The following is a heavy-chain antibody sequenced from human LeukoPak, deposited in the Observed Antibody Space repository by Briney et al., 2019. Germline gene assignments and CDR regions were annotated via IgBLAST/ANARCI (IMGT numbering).Heavy chain of an antibody. CDR3: ARGRRGYSYGIYYYYYLDV. J-gene: IGHJ6*03. D-gene: IGHD5-18*01. CDR1: GGSFSGYY. CDR2: INHSGST. Sequence: PWETLSLTCAVYGGSFSGYYWSWIRQPPGKGLEWIGEINHSGSTNYNPSLKSRVTISVDTSKNQFSLKLSSVTAADTAVYYCARGRRGYSYGIYYYYYLDVWGKGTTVTVSS. V-gene: IGHV4-34*01.